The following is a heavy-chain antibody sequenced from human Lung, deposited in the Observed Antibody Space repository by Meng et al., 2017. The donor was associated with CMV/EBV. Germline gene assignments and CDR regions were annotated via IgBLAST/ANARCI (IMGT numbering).Heavy chain of an antibody. CDR2: ISTSSTYK. D-gene: IGHD3-9*01. J-gene: IGHJ4*02. Sequence: GEXXKLSCAASGFTFSVYNMNWVRQAPGKGLEWVSSISTSSTYKNYAESLKGRFTISRDNSKNTLYLQMNGLRAEDTAVYYCAGHYDSQSALSYSGQAALVTVSS. CDR3: AGHYDSQSALSY. V-gene: IGHV3-21*06. CDR1: GFTFSVYN.